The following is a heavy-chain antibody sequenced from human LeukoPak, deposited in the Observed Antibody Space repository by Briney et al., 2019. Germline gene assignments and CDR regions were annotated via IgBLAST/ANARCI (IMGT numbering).Heavy chain of an antibody. Sequence: ASVTVSCKASGYPFTNYYIHWVRQAPGQGLEWMGIVNPSGGGTTYAQKFQGRVTMTRDTSTRTVYMELSSLRSDDTAVYHCARETDIAAAANYFDYWGQGTLVTVSS. CDR1: GYPFTNYY. V-gene: IGHV1-46*01. CDR3: ARETDIAAAANYFDY. J-gene: IGHJ4*02. CDR2: VNPSGGGT. D-gene: IGHD6-13*01.